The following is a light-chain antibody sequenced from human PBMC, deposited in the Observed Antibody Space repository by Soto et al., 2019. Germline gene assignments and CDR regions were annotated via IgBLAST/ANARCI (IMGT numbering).Light chain of an antibody. Sequence: QPVLTQSPSASASLGASVKLTCTLCSGHSSYAIAWHQQQPEKGPRYLMKLNSDGSHSKGDGIPDRFSGSSSGAERYLTTSSLQSEDEADYYCQTWGTGIYWVFGGGTKLIVL. J-gene: IGLJ3*02. CDR3: QTWGTGIYWV. CDR1: SGHSSYA. CDR2: LNSDGSH. V-gene: IGLV4-69*01.